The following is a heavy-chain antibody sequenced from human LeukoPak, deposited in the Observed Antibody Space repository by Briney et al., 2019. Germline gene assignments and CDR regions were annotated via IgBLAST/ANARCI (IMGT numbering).Heavy chain of an antibody. D-gene: IGHD3-22*01. Sequence: SETLSLTCTVSGYSISSGYYWAWIRQPPGKGLQWIGNIYHSGNTYYNPSLKSRVSISVDTSKNQFSLRLTSVTAADTAVYYCATTYCYDSSGYYYDGDAFDIWGQGTMVTVSS. CDR3: ATTYCYDSSGYYYDGDAFDI. J-gene: IGHJ3*02. CDR1: GYSISSGYY. V-gene: IGHV4-38-2*02. CDR2: IYHSGNT.